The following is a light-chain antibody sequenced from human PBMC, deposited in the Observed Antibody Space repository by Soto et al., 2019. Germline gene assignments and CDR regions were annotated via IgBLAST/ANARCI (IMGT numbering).Light chain of an antibody. Sequence: ELVLTQSPGTLSLSPGERATLSCRASQSVSSSYLAWYQQKPGQAPRLLIYGASSRATGIPDRFSGSGSGTDFTLTISRLEPEDFAVYYCQQYGSRATFGQGTKVDIK. J-gene: IGKJ1*01. CDR1: QSVSSSY. V-gene: IGKV3-20*01. CDR2: GAS. CDR3: QQYGSRAT.